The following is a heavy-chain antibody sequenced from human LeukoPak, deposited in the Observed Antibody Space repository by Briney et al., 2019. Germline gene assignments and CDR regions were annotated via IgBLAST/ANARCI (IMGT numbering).Heavy chain of an antibody. D-gene: IGHD5-24*01. V-gene: IGHV4-39*01. CDR3: ARRWLQQYFQH. J-gene: IGHJ1*01. CDR1: GGSISSSSYY. Sequence: PSETLSLTCTVSGGSISSSSYYWGWIRQPPGKGLELIGSIYYSGSTYYNPSLKSRVTISIDTSKNQFSLTLSSVTAADTAVYYCARRWLQQYFQHWGQGTLVTVSS. CDR2: IYYSGST.